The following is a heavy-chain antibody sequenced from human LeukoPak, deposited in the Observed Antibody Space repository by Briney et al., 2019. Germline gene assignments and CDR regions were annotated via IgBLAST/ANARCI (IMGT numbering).Heavy chain of an antibody. Sequence: SETLSLTCTVSGGYISSYYWSWIRQPPGKGLEWIGYIYYSGSTNYNPSLKSRVTISVDTTKNQFTLKLSSVTAADTAVYYCARTYGGQFDYWGQGTLVTVYS. CDR3: ARTYGGQFDY. D-gene: IGHD4-23*01. J-gene: IGHJ4*02. V-gene: IGHV4-59*01. CDR1: GGYISSYY. CDR2: IYYSGST.